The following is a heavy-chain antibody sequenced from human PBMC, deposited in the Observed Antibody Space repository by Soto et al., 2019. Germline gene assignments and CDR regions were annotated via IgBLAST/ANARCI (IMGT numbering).Heavy chain of an antibody. J-gene: IGHJ4*02. D-gene: IGHD3-22*01. CDR1: GFTFSDYY. CDR2: ISSSGDII. V-gene: IGHV3-11*01. CDR3: ARDLGYYDSSGYFDY. Sequence: LRLSCAASGFTFSDYYMSWIRQAPGKGLEWISYISSSGDIIYYADSVKGRFTISRDNAKNSLYLQMSSLRAEDTAVYYCARDLGYYDSSGYFDYWGQGTLVTVSS.